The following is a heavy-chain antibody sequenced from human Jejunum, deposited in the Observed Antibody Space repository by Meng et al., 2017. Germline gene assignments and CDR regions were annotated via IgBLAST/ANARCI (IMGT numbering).Heavy chain of an antibody. CDR2: IYHSGTT. CDR3: ARDFEALNGV. CDR1: GDSISSSYW. J-gene: IGHJ1*01. Sequence: QGQLPESGPGLVKPWGTLSLTCAVSGDSISSSYWWSWVRQSPGKGLEWIGEIYHSGTTNYNPSLKSRVTLSVDKSKNQFSLNLSSVTAADTAAYFCARDFEALNGVWGQGTLVTVSS. D-gene: IGHD2-8*01. V-gene: IGHV4-4*02.